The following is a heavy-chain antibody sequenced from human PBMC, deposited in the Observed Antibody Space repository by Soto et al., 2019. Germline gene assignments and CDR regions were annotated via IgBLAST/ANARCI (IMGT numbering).Heavy chain of an antibody. CDR1: GFTFSSYW. J-gene: IGHJ4*02. D-gene: IGHD3-22*01. CDR2: INSDRSST. Sequence: EVQLVESGGGLVQPGESLRLSCADSGFTFSSYWMHWVRQAPGKGLVWVSRINSDRSSTSYADSVKGRFTISRDNAKNTLYLHMNSLRAEDTAVYYCARIRAYYESSGYYYWGQGTLVTVSS. CDR3: ARIRAYYESSGYYY. V-gene: IGHV3-74*01.